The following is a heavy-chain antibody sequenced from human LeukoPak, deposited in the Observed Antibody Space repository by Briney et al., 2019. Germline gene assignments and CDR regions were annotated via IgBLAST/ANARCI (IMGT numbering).Heavy chain of an antibody. V-gene: IGHV1-2*02. CDR3: ARTLTTATWDY. D-gene: IGHD4-17*01. CDR1: GYTFTDYY. CDR2: INPNSGGT. Sequence: GASVKVSCKASGYTFTDYYFNWVRQAPGQGLEWMGWINPNSGGTHYAQNFRDRVTLTRDTSINTAYLEVSRLRSDDTAVYYCARTLTTATWDYWGQGTLVTVSS. J-gene: IGHJ4*02.